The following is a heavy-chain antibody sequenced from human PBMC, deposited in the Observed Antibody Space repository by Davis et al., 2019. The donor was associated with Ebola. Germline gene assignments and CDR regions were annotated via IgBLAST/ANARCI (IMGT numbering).Heavy chain of an antibody. D-gene: IGHD3-9*01. V-gene: IGHV3-53*01. CDR3: ARGLFDNYYAMDV. Sequence: GGSLRLSCAASGLIVTSSSMTWVRQAPGKGLECVSFIYSGGVTYFAESGKGRFTISRDNSKNTLYLHMNSLRAEATAVYYCARGLFDNYYAMDVWGKGTTVIVSS. J-gene: IGHJ6*04. CDR2: IYSGGVT. CDR1: GLIVTSSS.